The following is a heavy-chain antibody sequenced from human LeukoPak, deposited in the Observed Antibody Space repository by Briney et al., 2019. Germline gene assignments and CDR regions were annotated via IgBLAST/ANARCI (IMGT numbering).Heavy chain of an antibody. CDR3: ARLRGGVQLWGN. J-gene: IGHJ4*02. Sequence: SETLSLTCAVSGDSLTSNSHSWGWIRQSPGEGLQWIVTINNWGTEYYNPSLKSHVTMPVDTSKNQFSLNLISVTAADTAVYYCARLRGGVQLWGNWGQGTLVTVSS. CDR2: INNWGTE. D-gene: IGHD3-16*01. CDR1: GDSLTSNSHS. V-gene: IGHV4-39*01.